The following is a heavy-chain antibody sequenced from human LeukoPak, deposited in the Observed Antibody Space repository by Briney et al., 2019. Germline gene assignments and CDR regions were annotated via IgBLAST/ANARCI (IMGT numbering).Heavy chain of an antibody. CDR3: ARDYCSGGSCYLDY. Sequence: ASVTLSCKASGYTFTIYYMHWVRPAPGQALGWMGIINPSGGSTSYAQKIQGRVTMTRDTSTSTVYMELSSLRSEDTAVYYCARDYCSGGSCYLDYWGQGTLVTVSS. V-gene: IGHV1-46*03. J-gene: IGHJ4*02. CDR2: INPSGGST. CDR1: GYTFTIYY. D-gene: IGHD2-15*01.